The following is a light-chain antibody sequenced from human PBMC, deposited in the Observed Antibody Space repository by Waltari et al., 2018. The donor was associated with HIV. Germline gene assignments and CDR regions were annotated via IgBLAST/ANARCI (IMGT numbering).Light chain of an antibody. J-gene: IGKJ4*01. Sequence: DIVMTQSPDPLAVSLGERATINCKSSQTVFYSFNHKNYLAWYQRKPGQPPKLLIYWASTRESGVPDRVSGSGSGTEFTLTISSLQAEGVAVYYCQQDFSRPLTFGGGTKVEIK. V-gene: IGKV4-1*01. CDR3: QQDFSRPLT. CDR1: QTVFYSFNHKNY. CDR2: WAS.